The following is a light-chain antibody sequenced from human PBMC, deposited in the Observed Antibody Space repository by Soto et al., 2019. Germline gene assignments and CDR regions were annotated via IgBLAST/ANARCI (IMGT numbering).Light chain of an antibody. Sequence: EILLTQSPGTLSLSPGERATLSCRASQTLTNTYLAWYQQKPGQAPRLLIFDASTRATGIPDRFSGSGSGTDFTLTISRLEPEDFAVYCCQLYGVSPKTFGQGTNVEVK. CDR3: QLYGVSPKT. J-gene: IGKJ1*01. CDR1: QTLTNTY. CDR2: DAS. V-gene: IGKV3-20*01.